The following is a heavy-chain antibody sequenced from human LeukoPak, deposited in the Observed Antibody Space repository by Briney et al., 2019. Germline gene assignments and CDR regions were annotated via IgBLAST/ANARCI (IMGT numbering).Heavy chain of an antibody. D-gene: IGHD4-11*01. CDR1: GYSLTDHY. J-gene: IGHJ5*02. CDR3: AKEGYSNGPDP. CDR2: INPQNGVA. Sequence: ASVKVSCKASGYSLTDHYMHWLRRTPGHGLERIGWINPQNGVAVYGKTLQGRVTMTRDTSISTVYLEVSALRPDDTGVYYCAKEGYSNGPDPWGPGSLVTVSS. V-gene: IGHV1-2*02.